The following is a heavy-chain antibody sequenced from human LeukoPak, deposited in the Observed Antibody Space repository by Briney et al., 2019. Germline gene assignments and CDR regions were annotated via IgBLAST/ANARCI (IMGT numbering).Heavy chain of an antibody. Sequence: ASVNVSCKASGYTFIGYYVHWVRQAPGQGLEWMGWVNPNSGGTDYAQKFQGRITMTRETSISTAYMELNSLRSDDTAVYYCARGDMVRGLYYMDVWGRGTTVAVSS. D-gene: IGHD3-10*01. V-gene: IGHV1-2*02. CDR3: ARGDMVRGLYYMDV. J-gene: IGHJ6*03. CDR1: GYTFIGYY. CDR2: VNPNSGGT.